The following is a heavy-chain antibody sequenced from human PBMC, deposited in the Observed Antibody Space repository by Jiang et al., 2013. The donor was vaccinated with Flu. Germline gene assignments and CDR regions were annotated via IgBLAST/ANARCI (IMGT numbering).Heavy chain of an antibody. CDR3: ARGVGATSVSYWYFDL. J-gene: IGHJ2*01. V-gene: IGHV6-1*01. D-gene: IGHD1-26*01. Sequence: TLSLTCAISGDSVPSNSAAWNWIRQSPSRGLEWLGRTYYRSKWYNDYAVSVKSRITINPDTSKNQFSLQLNSVTPEDTAVYYCARGVGATSVSYWYFDLWGRGTLVTASS. CDR2: TYYRSKWYN. CDR1: GDSVPSNSAA.